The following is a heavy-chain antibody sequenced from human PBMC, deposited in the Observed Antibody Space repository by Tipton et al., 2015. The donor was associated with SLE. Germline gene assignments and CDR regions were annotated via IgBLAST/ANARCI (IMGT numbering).Heavy chain of an antibody. CDR1: GYSFTNYW. Sequence: QSGPEVKKPGESLKISCRGSGYSFTNYWVGWVRQLPGKGLEWMALIRLRDSNTKYSPSFQGQVTISADKSINTAYLQWSSLTASDTAMYYCAAATDGKGIDYWGQGTLVTVSS. CDR3: AAATDGKGIDY. CDR2: IRLRDSNT. J-gene: IGHJ4*02. V-gene: IGHV5-51*03. D-gene: IGHD6-13*01.